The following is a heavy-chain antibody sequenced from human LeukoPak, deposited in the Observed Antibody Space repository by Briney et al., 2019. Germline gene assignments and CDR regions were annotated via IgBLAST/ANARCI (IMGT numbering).Heavy chain of an antibody. Sequence: GGSLRLSCAASGFTFDDYAMHWVRQAPGKGLEWVSGISWNSGSIGYADSVKGRFTISRDNAKNSLYLQMNSLRAEDTAVYYCARGSSSRPDDAFDIWGQGTMVTVSS. CDR2: ISWNSGSI. CDR3: ARGSSSRPDDAFDI. V-gene: IGHV3-9*01. D-gene: IGHD6-13*01. CDR1: GFTFDDYA. J-gene: IGHJ3*02.